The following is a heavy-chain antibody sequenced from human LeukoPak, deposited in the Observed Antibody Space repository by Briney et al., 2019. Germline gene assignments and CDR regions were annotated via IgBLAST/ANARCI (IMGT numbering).Heavy chain of an antibody. CDR1: GYSISSGYY. CDR3: ARETSWRYFDY. CDR2: IYHIGSS. D-gene: IGHD5-24*01. V-gene: IGHV4-38-2*02. Sequence: SETLSLTCTVSGYSISSGYYWGWIRQPPGKGLEWIGYIYHIGSSSYNPSLNSRVTMSIDTSTNQLSLRLSSVTAADTAIYYCARETSWRYFDYWGQGILVTVSS. J-gene: IGHJ4*02.